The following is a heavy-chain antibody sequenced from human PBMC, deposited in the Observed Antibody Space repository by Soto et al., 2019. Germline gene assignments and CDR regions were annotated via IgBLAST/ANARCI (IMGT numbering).Heavy chain of an antibody. CDR3: ARGDFDRSGNYNAGWFAP. Sequence: QVQLVQSGAEVKKPGASVKVSCKASGYTFTAYYMHCLRQAPGQGLEWMGWINPNSGGTNYAQRFQGRVNVTNDTSISTTYMELSSLGSDDTAVYYCARGDFDRSGNYNAGWFAPWGQGNLVTVSS. CDR2: INPNSGGT. V-gene: IGHV1-2*02. J-gene: IGHJ5*02. CDR1: GYTFTAYY. D-gene: IGHD3-22*01.